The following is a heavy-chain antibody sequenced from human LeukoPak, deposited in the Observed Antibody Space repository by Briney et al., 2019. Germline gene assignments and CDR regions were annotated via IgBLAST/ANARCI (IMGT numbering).Heavy chain of an antibody. CDR3: ARDVSIAAAGDY. D-gene: IGHD6-13*01. V-gene: IGHV3-53*01. J-gene: IGHJ4*02. CDR1: GFTFGSYA. Sequence: GTSLRLSCAVSGFTFGSYAMHWARQAPGKGLEWVSVIYSGGSTYYADSVKGRFTISRDNSKNTLYLQMNSLRAEDTAVYYCARDVSIAAAGDYWGQGTLVTVSS. CDR2: IYSGGST.